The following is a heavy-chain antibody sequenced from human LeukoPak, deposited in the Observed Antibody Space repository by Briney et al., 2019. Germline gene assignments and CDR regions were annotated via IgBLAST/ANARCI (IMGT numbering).Heavy chain of an antibody. CDR1: GYTFTSNY. Sequence: ASVKVSCKAFGYTFTSNYMHWVRQAPGQGPEWMGVISPSGGSTTYAQKFQDRLTLTRDTSISTAYMELSRLRSDDTAVYYCARDMDSGPDFFDYWGLGTLVTVSS. D-gene: IGHD1-26*01. J-gene: IGHJ4*02. V-gene: IGHV1-46*01. CDR3: ARDMDSGPDFFDY. CDR2: ISPSGGST.